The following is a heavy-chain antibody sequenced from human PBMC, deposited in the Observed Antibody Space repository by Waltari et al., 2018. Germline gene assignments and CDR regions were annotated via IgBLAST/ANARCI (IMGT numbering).Heavy chain of an antibody. J-gene: IGHJ4*02. V-gene: IGHV3-23*04. D-gene: IGHD3-3*01. CDR2: VSGSGGSR. CDR1: GFTFASYA. CDR3: AKSGLQSSGFGYFFDY. Sequence: ELQLVESGGGLVQPGGSLRLSCAASGFTFASYAMNWVRQAPGEGLGVVSGVSGSGGSRYYADAVKGRFTISRDNSESTLYLQMNSLRAEDTAVYYCAKSGLQSSGFGYFFDYWGQGTLVTVSA.